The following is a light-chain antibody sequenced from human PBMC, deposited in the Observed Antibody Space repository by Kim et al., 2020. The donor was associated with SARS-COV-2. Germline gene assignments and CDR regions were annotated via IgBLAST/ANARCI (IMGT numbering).Light chain of an antibody. V-gene: IGKV3-11*01. CDR3: QQGYHWPT. CDR2: DAS. CDR1: QSARSH. Sequence: SLSPGERATVSCRASQSARSHLVWYQQKPGQAPRLLIYDASNRATGIPARFSGSGSGTDFTLTISRLEPEDFAVYYCQQGYHWPTFGGGTKVDIK. J-gene: IGKJ4*01.